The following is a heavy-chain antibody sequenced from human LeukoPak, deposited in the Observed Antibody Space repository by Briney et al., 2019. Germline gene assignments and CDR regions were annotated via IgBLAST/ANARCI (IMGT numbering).Heavy chain of an antibody. CDR2: ISWDSSSM. V-gene: IGHV3-9*01. J-gene: IGHJ2*01. D-gene: IGHD5-18*01. CDR1: SFIFSNYA. CDR3: ARAYSYGSRSGYWYFDL. Sequence: GGSLRLSCAASSFIFSNYAMTWVRQAPGKGLEWVSGISWDSSSMGYADSVNGRFTISRDNAKNSLYLQMNSLRAEDTAVYYCARAYSYGSRSGYWYFDLWGRGTLVTVSS.